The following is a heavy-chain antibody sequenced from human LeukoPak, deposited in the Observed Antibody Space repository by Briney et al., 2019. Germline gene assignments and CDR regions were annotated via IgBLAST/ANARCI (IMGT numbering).Heavy chain of an antibody. J-gene: IGHJ5*02. CDR3: ARGFRETYYDIWSGYPHFNWFDP. CDR1: GYTFTSYG. V-gene: IGHV1-18*01. Sequence: ASVKVSCKASGYTFTSYGISWVRQAPGQGLEWMGWISAYNGNTNYAQKLQGRVTMTTDTSTSTAYMELRSLRSDDTAVYYCARGFRETYYDIWSGYPHFNWFDPWGQGTLVTVSS. D-gene: IGHD3-3*01. CDR2: ISAYNGNT.